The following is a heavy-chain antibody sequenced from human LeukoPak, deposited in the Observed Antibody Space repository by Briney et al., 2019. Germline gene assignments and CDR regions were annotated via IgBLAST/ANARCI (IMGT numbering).Heavy chain of an antibody. J-gene: IGHJ4*02. CDR1: GFTFSGRW. CDR3: ARENYYDSSGPPGTDY. V-gene: IGHV3-69-1*01. Sequence: PGGSLRLSCTASGFTFSGRWMHWVRQAPGKGLEWVSSISSSSYIYYADSVKGRFTISRDNAKNSLYLQMNSLRAEDTAVYYCARENYYDSSGPPGTDYWGQGTLVTVSS. CDR2: ISSSSYI. D-gene: IGHD3-22*01.